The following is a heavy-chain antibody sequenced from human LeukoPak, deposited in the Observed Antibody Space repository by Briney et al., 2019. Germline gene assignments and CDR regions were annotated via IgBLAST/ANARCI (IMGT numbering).Heavy chain of an antibody. D-gene: IGHD6-13*01. CDR3: ARDLSWFDY. Sequence: SETLSLTCTVSGGSISSGSYYWGWIRQPPGKGLEWIGSIYYSGSTYYNPSLKSRVTISVDTSKNQFSLKLSSVTAADTAVYYCARDLSWFDYWGQGTLVTVSS. J-gene: IGHJ4*02. V-gene: IGHV4-39*07. CDR1: GGSISSGSYY. CDR2: IYYSGST.